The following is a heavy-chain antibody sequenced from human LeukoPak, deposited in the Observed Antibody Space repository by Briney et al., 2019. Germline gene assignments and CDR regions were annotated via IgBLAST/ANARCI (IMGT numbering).Heavy chain of an antibody. J-gene: IGHJ4*02. CDR2: IIPILGIA. V-gene: IGHV1-69*04. Sequence: HRASVKVSCKASGGTFSSYAISWVRQAPGQGLEWMGRIIPILGIANYAQKFQGRVTITADKSTSTAYMELSSLRSEDTAVYYCARAGYSSSRSYFDYWGQGTLVTVSS. CDR3: ARAGYSSSRSYFDY. CDR1: GGTFSSYA. D-gene: IGHD6-13*01.